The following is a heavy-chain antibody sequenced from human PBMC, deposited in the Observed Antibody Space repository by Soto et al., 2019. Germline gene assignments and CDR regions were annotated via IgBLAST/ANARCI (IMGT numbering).Heavy chain of an antibody. Sequence: QVQLQESGPGLVKPSETLSLTCAISGGSMNSGNWWSWVRQPPGKGLEWIGEIYHTGSTNYNPSLQRRVTISVDKSKNQFSLKMKSVTAADTAVYYCARNMAREVTLDYWGQGTLVTVSS. CDR3: ARNMAREVTLDY. D-gene: IGHD3-10*01. V-gene: IGHV4-4*02. J-gene: IGHJ4*02. CDR2: IYHTGST. CDR1: GGSMNSGNW.